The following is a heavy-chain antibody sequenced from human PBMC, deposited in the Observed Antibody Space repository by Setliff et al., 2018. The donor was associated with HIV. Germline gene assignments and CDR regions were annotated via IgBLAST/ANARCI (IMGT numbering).Heavy chain of an antibody. V-gene: IGHV4-34*01. J-gene: IGHJ3*02. CDR2: VSHTGST. CDR3: AREGTYSGTYWVRRVASFDI. D-gene: IGHD1-26*01. Sequence: SETLSLTCAVYGGSLSGYYWRWIRQPPGKGLEWIGDVSHTGSTNYNPSLKSRITISADTPKNQCSLKLISVTAADTAVYYCAREGTYSGTYWVRRVASFDIWGQGTMVTVSS. CDR1: GGSLSGYY.